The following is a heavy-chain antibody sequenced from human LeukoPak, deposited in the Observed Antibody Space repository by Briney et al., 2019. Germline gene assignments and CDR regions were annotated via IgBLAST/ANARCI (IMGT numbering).Heavy chain of an antibody. J-gene: IGHJ4*02. Sequence: PSETLSLTCTVSGDSISSSSYYWVWNRQPPGTGLEWIGNIYYSGSTYYNPSLKSRVTISVDTSKNQFSLKLSSVTAADTAVYYCARLGWGSSWYDFGFDYWGQGTLVTVSS. D-gene: IGHD6-13*01. CDR1: GDSISSSSYY. CDR2: IYYSGST. CDR3: ARLGWGSSWYDFGFDY. V-gene: IGHV4-39*01.